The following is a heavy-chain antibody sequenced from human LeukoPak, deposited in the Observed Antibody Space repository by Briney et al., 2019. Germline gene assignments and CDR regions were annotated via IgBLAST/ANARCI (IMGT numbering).Heavy chain of an antibody. Sequence: GASVKVSCKASGGTFSSYAISWVRQATGQGLEWMGGIIPIFGTANYAQKFQGRVTITADESTSTAYMELSSLRSEDTAVYYCARAIHDYGVYFDYWGQGTLVTVSS. D-gene: IGHD4-17*01. V-gene: IGHV1-69*13. CDR3: ARAIHDYGVYFDY. CDR2: IIPIFGTA. J-gene: IGHJ4*02. CDR1: GGTFSSYA.